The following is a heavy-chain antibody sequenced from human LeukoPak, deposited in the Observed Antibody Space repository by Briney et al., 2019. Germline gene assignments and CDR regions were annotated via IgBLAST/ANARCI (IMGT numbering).Heavy chain of an antibody. CDR1: GGTFSSYA. D-gene: IGHD3-22*01. CDR3: ASDSSGYYGFDP. CDR2: INPNSGGT. V-gene: IGHV1-2*02. J-gene: IGHJ5*02. Sequence: GASVKVSCKASGGTFSSYAISWVRQAPGQGLEWMGWINPNSGGTNYAQKFQGRVTMTRDTSISTAYMELSRLRSDDTAVYYCASDSSGYYGFDPWGQGTLVTVSS.